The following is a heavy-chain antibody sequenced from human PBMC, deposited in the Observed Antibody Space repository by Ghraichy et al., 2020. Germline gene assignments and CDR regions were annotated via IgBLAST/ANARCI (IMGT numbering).Heavy chain of an antibody. J-gene: IGHJ4*02. CDR2: IYYSGST. V-gene: IGHV4-39*01. Sequence: ETLSLTCTVSGGSISSSSYYWGWIRQPPGKGLEWIGSIYYSGSTYYNPSLKSRVTISVDTSKNQFSLKLSSVTAADTAVYYCARQELTAGYYFDYWGQGTLVTVSS. CDR3: ARQELTAGYYFDY. CDR1: GGSISSSSYY. D-gene: IGHD3-10*01.